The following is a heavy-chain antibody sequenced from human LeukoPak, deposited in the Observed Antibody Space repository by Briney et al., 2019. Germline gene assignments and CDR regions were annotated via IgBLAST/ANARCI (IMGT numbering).Heavy chain of an antibody. V-gene: IGHV4-39*07. CDR2: IYYSGGT. CDR3: ARGKTYYDFWSGYYTGNWFDP. Sequence: SETLSLTCTVSGGSISSSSYYWGWIRQPPGKGLEWIGSIYYSGGTYYNPSLKSRVTISVDTSKNHFSLKLSSVTAADTAVYYCARGKTYYDFWSGYYTGNWFDPWGQGTLVTVSS. D-gene: IGHD3-3*01. CDR1: GGSISSSSYY. J-gene: IGHJ5*02.